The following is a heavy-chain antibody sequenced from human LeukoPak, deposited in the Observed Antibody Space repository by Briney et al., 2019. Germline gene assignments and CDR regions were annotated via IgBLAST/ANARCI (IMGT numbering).Heavy chain of an antibody. CDR3: AKASSGWYFDPFDY. J-gene: IGHJ4*02. D-gene: IGHD6-19*01. Sequence: GRSLRLSCAASGFTFSSYAMSWVRQAPGKGLEWVSSIGGSGGSTYYADSVKGRFTISRDNSKNTLFLQMNSLRAEDTAVFYCAKASSGWYFDPFDYWGQGTLVTVSS. CDR1: GFTFSSYA. V-gene: IGHV3-23*01. CDR2: IGGSGGST.